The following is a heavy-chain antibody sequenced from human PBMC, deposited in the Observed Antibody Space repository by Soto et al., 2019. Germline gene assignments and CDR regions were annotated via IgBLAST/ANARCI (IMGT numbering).Heavy chain of an antibody. D-gene: IGHD3-3*01. CDR2: INPRGGST. Sequence: GASVKVSCKTSGYTFTGYNMHWVRQAPGQGLEWMGIINPRGGSTTYAQNFQGRVTMTRDTSTSTISMDLSSLRSEDTAVYYCARGATIFGCGVVDWFDPWGQGTLVTVSS. CDR3: ARGATIFGCGVVDWFDP. J-gene: IGHJ5*02. CDR1: GYTFTGYN. V-gene: IGHV1-46*01.